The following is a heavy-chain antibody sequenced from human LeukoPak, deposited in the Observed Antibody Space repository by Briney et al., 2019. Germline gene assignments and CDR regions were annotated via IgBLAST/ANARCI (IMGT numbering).Heavy chain of an antibody. J-gene: IGHJ4*02. CDR3: ARDPGGLLQYYFDY. CDR1: GFTFSSYS. D-gene: IGHD1-26*01. CDR2: ISSSSSYI. V-gene: IGHV3-21*01. Sequence: GALRLSCAASGFTFSSYSMNWVRQAPGKGLEWVSSISSSSSYIYYADSVKGRFTISRDNAKNSLYLQMNSLRAEDTAVYYCARDPGGLLQYYFDYWGQGTLVTVSS.